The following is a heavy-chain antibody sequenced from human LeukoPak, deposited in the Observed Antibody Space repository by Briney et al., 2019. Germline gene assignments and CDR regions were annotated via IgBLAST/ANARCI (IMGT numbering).Heavy chain of an antibody. J-gene: IGHJ4*02. V-gene: IGHV1-46*01. D-gene: IGHD1-26*01. CDR3: ARGSGSYSDHFDY. CDR1: GYTFTSYY. Sequence: GASVKVSCKASGYTFTSYYMHWVRQAPGQGLEWMGIINPSGGSTSYAQKLQGRVTMTTDTSTSTAYMELRSLRSDDTAVYYCARGSGSYSDHFDYWGQGTLVTVSS. CDR2: INPSGGST.